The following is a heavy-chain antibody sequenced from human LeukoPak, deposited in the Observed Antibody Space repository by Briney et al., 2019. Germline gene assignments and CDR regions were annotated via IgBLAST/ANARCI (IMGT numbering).Heavy chain of an antibody. CDR3: AGDPDWGPNVFDY. CDR1: GFSFSSYW. Sequence: GGSLRLSCAASGFSFSSYWMSWVRQAPGKGLEWVANIKQDGSEKYYVDSVKGRFTISRDNAKNSLSLQMNSLRAEDTAVYYCAGDPDWGPNVFDYWGQGTLVTVSS. CDR2: IKQDGSEK. J-gene: IGHJ4*02. D-gene: IGHD7-27*01. V-gene: IGHV3-7*01.